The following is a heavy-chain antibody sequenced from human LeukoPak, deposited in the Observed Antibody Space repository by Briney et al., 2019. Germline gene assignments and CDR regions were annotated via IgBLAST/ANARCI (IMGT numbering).Heavy chain of an antibody. V-gene: IGHV1-18*01. CDR2: ISAYNGNT. J-gene: IGHJ4*02. CDR1: GYTFTSYG. Sequence: GASVKVSCKASGYTFTSYGISWVRQAPGQGLEWMGWISAYNGNTNYAQKLQGRVTMTTDTSTSTAYTELRSLRSDDTAVYYCARDPEQWLVLGDYFDYWGQGTLVTVSS. D-gene: IGHD6-19*01. CDR3: ARDPEQWLVLGDYFDY.